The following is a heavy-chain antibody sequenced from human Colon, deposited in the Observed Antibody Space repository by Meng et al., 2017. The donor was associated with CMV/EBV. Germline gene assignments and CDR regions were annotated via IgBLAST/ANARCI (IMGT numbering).Heavy chain of an antibody. CDR2: ISTQSGNA. D-gene: IGHD1-1*01. V-gene: IGHV1-18*01. Sequence: ASVKVSCKAAGYTFTHHGIAWVRRAPGQGLEWMGWISTQSGNAIYSENLQGRVTMTRDTSTATAYMEVRDLSSDDTAVYYCARVVTGLHWYFDFWGRGTLVTVSS. CDR1: GYTFTHHG. CDR3: ARVVTGLHWYFDF. J-gene: IGHJ2*01.